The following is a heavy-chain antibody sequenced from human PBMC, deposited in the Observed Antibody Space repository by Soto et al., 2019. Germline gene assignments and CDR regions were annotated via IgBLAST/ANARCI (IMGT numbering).Heavy chain of an antibody. CDR3: ASGTSYDSSGPHDAFDI. J-gene: IGHJ3*02. CDR1: GGTFSSYA. D-gene: IGHD3-22*01. V-gene: IGHV1-69*01. Sequence: VSCKASGGTFSSYAISWVRQAPGQGLEWMGGIIPIFGTANYAQKFQGRVTITADESTSTAYMELSSLRSEDTAVYYCASGTSYDSSGPHDAFDIWGQGTMVTVSS. CDR2: IIPIFGTA.